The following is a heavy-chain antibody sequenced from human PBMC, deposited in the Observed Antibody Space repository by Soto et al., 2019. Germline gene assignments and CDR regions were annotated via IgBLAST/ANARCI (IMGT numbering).Heavy chain of an antibody. D-gene: IGHD4-17*01. J-gene: IGHJ6*02. V-gene: IGHV1-69*01. Sequence: QVQLVQSGAEVKKPGSSVKVSCKASGGTFSSYAISWVRQAPGQGLEWMGGIIPIFGTANYAQKLQGRVTIPADDSTRTASMELRSLRSEDTAVYYCATRTPPAAIRLYYYYGMDVWGQGTTVTVSS. CDR1: GGTFSSYA. CDR3: ATRTPPAAIRLYYYYGMDV. CDR2: IIPIFGTA.